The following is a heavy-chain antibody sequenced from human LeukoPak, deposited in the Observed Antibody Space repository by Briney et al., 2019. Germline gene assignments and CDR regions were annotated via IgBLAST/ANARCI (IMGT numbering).Heavy chain of an antibody. J-gene: IGHJ4*02. V-gene: IGHV3-74*01. CDR3: ARESESSGWYDY. CDR1: GFTFSSYW. D-gene: IGHD6-19*01. CDR2: INSDGSST. Sequence: GGSLRLSCAASGFTFSSYWMHWVRQAPGKGLVWVSRINSDGSSTSYADSVKGRFTISRDNSKNSLYLQMNSLRSDDTVLYYCARESESSGWYDYWGQGTLVTVSS.